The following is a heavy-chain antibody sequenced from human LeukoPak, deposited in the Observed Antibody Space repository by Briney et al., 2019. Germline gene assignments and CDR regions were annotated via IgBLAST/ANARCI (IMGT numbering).Heavy chain of an antibody. V-gene: IGHV4-39*07. D-gene: IGHD3-10*01. CDR1: GGSISSSSYY. Sequence: SETLSLTCTVSGGSISSSSYYWGWIRQPPGKGLEWIGEINHSGSTNYNPSLKSRVTISVDTSKNQFSLKLSSVTAADTAVYYCARGLVVRGVIGYYYYYMDVWGKGTTVTVSS. CDR2: INHSGST. J-gene: IGHJ6*03. CDR3: ARGLVVRGVIGYYYYYMDV.